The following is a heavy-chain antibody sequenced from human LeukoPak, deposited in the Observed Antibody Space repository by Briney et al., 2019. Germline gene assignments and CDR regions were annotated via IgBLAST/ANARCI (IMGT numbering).Heavy chain of an antibody. V-gene: IGHV1-69-2*01. Sequence: ASVKVSCKVSGYTITDYYMHWVQQAPGKGLEWMGLVDPEDGETIYAEKFQGRVTITADTSTDTAYMELSSLRSEDTAVYYCATGFGYYFDYWGQGTLVTVSS. CDR3: ATGFGYYFDY. D-gene: IGHD3-10*01. CDR2: VDPEDGET. CDR1: GYTITDYY. J-gene: IGHJ4*02.